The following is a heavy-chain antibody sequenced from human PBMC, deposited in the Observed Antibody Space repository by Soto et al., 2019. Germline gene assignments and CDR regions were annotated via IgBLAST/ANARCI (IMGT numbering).Heavy chain of an antibody. CDR2: INSDGSNT. CDR3: ARSGSYRTKFDY. CDR1: GFTFSSYW. D-gene: IGHD3-10*01. Sequence: PGGSLRLSCAASGFTFSSYWMHWVRQAPGKGLVWVSRINSDGSNTIYADSVKGRFTISRDNAKNTLYLLMNSLRAEDTAVYYCARSGSYRTKFDYWGQGTLVTVSS. J-gene: IGHJ4*02. V-gene: IGHV3-74*01.